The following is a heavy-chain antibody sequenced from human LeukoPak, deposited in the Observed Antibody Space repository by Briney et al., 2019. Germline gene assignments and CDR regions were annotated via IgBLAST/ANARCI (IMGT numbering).Heavy chain of an antibody. Sequence: PGGSLRLSCAASGFTFSTYSMSWVRQAPGKGLEWVSFISGSGSYIYYADSVKGRFTISRDNAKNSLFLQMTSLRAEDTAVYYCARAVDARSWYDFWGQGTLVTVSS. CDR2: ISGSGSYI. J-gene: IGHJ4*02. V-gene: IGHV3-21*01. CDR1: GFTFSTYS. CDR3: ARAVDARSWYDF. D-gene: IGHD6-13*01.